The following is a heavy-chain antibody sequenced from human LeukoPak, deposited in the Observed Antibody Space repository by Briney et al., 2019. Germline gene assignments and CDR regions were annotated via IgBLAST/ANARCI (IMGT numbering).Heavy chain of an antibody. J-gene: IGHJ4*02. CDR1: GYSFTSYW. CDR3: ARQVAPGRAAAGDY. Sequence: GGSLKIPCKGSGYSFTSYWIAWVRQMPGEGLDWRGIIYPGVSETRYSPPFQGQVTISADKSTSTAYLQWSSLKASDTAMYYCARQVAPGRAAAGDYWGQGTLVTVSS. CDR2: IYPGVSET. D-gene: IGHD6-13*01. V-gene: IGHV5-51*01.